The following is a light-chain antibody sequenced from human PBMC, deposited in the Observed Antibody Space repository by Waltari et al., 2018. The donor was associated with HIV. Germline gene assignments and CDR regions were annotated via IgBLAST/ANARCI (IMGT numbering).Light chain of an antibody. J-gene: IGLJ3*02. CDR3: ATWDDNLNGWV. CDR1: SSNIGSQT. V-gene: IGLV1-44*01. Sequence: QSVLTQHPSAPGTPGQRATISCPGRSSNIGSQTVRCYQQLPGRDPNDFIYSNDDRASGVPDRFSGAKSGTSASLAISGLQSEDEAYYYCATWDDNLNGWVFGGGTKMTVL. CDR2: SND.